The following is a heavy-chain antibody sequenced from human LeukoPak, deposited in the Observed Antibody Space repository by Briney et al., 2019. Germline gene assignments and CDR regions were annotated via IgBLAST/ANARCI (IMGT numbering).Heavy chain of an antibody. D-gene: IGHD3-9*01. J-gene: IGHJ4*02. CDR2: ISASGGST. CDR1: GFTFSSYS. V-gene: IGHV3-23*01. Sequence: PGGSLRLSCAASGFTFSSYSMNWVRQAPGKGLEWVSGISASGGSTYYADSVKGRFTVSRDNFKNTLYLQMNSLRAEDTAVYYCANGPYDISDYWGQGTLVTVSS. CDR3: ANGPYDISDY.